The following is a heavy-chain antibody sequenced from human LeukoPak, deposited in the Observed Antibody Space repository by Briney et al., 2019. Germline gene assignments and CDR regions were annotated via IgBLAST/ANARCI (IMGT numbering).Heavy chain of an antibody. J-gene: IGHJ4*02. V-gene: IGHV3-33*01. CDR2: IWYDGSNQ. D-gene: IGHD3-22*01. CDR3: ARNYHYHSRGYSDY. CDR1: GFTFSRYC. Sequence: GGALRVSCVQSGFTFSRYCRHWVRQDPGEGLEWVANIWYDGSNQLYADSVKGRFSISRDNSKNTLYLQMNSLRVEDTAVYYCARNYHYHSRGYSDYWGQGTLVTVSS.